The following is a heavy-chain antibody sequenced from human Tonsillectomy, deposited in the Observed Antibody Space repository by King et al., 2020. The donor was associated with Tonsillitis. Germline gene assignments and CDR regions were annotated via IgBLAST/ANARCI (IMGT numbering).Heavy chain of an antibody. CDR2: IDWDDDK. CDR3: ARITHGDYEQNYCYYYMDV. D-gene: IGHD4-17*01. Sequence: QITLKESGPALVKPTQTLTLTCTFSGFSLSTSGMCVSWIRQPPGKALEWLALIDWDDDKYYSTSLETRLTISKDTSKNQVVLTMTNMDPVDTATYYCARITHGDYEQNYCYYYMDVWGKGTTVTVSS. J-gene: IGHJ6*03. V-gene: IGHV2-70*01. CDR1: GFSLSTSGMC.